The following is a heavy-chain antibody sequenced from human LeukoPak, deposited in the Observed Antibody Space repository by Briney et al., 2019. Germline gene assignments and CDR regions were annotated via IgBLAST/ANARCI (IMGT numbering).Heavy chain of an antibody. V-gene: IGHV1-69*05. CDR1: GGTFSSYA. J-gene: IGHJ4*02. Sequence: SVKVSCKASGGTFSSYAISWVRQAPGQGLEWMGGIIPIFGTANYAQKFQGRVTITTDESTSTAYMELSSLRSEDTDVYYCASVDQLRFSTFDYWGQGTLVTVSS. CDR3: ASVDQLRFSTFDY. CDR2: IIPIFGTA. D-gene: IGHD3-3*01.